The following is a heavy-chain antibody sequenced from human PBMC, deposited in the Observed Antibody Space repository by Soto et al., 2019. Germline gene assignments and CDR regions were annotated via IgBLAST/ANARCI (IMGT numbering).Heavy chain of an antibody. J-gene: IGHJ6*03. D-gene: IGHD3-3*01. CDR3: AKDLGTDDFWSSYYTYYYMDV. V-gene: IGHV3-23*01. CDR1: GFTFSSYA. Sequence: EVQLLESGGGLVQPGGSLRLSCAASGFTFSSYALNWVRQAPGKGLEWVSVISGSGDNTYYADSVKGRFTISRDNSKNTLYLQMHSLRAEDTAVYYCAKDLGTDDFWSSYYTYYYMDVWGKGITVTVSS. CDR2: ISGSGDNT.